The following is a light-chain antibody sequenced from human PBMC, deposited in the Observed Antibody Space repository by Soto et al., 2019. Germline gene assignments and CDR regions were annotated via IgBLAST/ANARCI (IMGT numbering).Light chain of an antibody. CDR3: QQYNSYSWT. Sequence: DIQMTQSPSTLSASVGDRVTITCRASQSISSWLAWYRQKPGKAPKLLIYDASSLESGVPSRFSGSGSGTEFTLTISSLQPDDFANYYCQQYNSYSWTFGQGTKVEIK. J-gene: IGKJ1*01. V-gene: IGKV1-5*01. CDR2: DAS. CDR1: QSISSW.